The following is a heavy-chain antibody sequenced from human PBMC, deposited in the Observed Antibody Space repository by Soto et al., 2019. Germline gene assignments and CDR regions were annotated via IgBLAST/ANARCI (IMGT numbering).Heavy chain of an antibody. J-gene: IGHJ5*02. D-gene: IGHD3-10*01. CDR3: ARLGPYASGTYSFRRNRFDP. CDR1: GFTVSTSQ. V-gene: IGHV3-53*01. CDR2: IFIGGTT. Sequence: EVQLVESGGRLVQPGGSLRLSCAASGFTVSTSQMTWVRQAPGKGLEWVSVIFIGGTTQYAESVKGRFTISRDKSENTVVLQMNSVRAEDTAVYYCARLGPYASGTYSFRRNRFDPWGQGTQVTVSP.